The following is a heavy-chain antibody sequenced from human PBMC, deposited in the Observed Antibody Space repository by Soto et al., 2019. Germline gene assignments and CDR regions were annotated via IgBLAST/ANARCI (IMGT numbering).Heavy chain of an antibody. J-gene: IGHJ6*02. CDR2: IYPGDSDS. V-gene: IGHV5-51*01. CDR3: ARLSSYNYYYYGMDV. CDR1: GYSFTSYW. D-gene: IGHD2-2*01. Sequence: GESLKISCKGSGYSFTSYWIGWVRQMPGKGLEWMGIIYPGDSDSRYSPSFQGQVTISADKSISTAYLQWSSLKASDTAMYYCARLSSYNYYYYGMDVWGQGTTVTVS.